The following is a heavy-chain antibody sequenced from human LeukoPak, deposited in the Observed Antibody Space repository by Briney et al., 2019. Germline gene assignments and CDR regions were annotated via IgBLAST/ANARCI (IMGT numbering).Heavy chain of an antibody. D-gene: IGHD6-19*01. CDR3: ARDRSEWLARAEVWLDP. J-gene: IGHJ5*02. Sequence: PSETLSLTCTVSGGSISSSSYYWGWIPQPPGKGLEWIGSIYYSGSTYYNPSLKSRVTISVDTSKNQFSLKLSSVTAADTAVYYRARDRSEWLARAEVWLDPWGQGTPVTVSS. CDR1: GGSISSSSYY. V-gene: IGHV4-39*07. CDR2: IYYSGST.